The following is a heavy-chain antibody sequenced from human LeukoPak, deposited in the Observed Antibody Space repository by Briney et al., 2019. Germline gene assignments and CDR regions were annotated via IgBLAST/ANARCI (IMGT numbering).Heavy chain of an antibody. V-gene: IGHV1-69*04. J-gene: IGHJ4*02. Sequence: GASVKVSCKASGGTFSSYAISWVRQAPGQGLEWMGRIIPILGIANYAQKFQGRVTITADKSTSTAYMELSSLRSEDTAVYYCASRRGIAAAGDDYWGQGTLVTVSS. CDR2: IIPILGIA. CDR1: GGTFSSYA. CDR3: ASRRGIAAAGDDY. D-gene: IGHD6-13*01.